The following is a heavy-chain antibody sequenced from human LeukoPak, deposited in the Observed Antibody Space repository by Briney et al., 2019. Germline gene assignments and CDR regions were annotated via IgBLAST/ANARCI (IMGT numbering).Heavy chain of an antibody. CDR1: GFTFSSYV. V-gene: IGHV3-23*01. D-gene: IGHD6-19*01. CDR2: LTGSGGST. Sequence: PGGSLRLSCAASGFTFSSYVMSWVRHAPGKGLEWVSSLTGSGGSTNYADSVKGRFTISRDNSKNTLYLQMSNLRAEDTALYYCAKERGNSGWTGWFDPWGQGTLVTVSS. J-gene: IGHJ5*02. CDR3: AKERGNSGWTGWFDP.